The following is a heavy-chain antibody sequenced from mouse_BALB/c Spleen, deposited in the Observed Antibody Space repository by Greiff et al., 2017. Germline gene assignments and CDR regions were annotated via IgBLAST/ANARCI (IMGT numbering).Heavy chain of an antibody. D-gene: IGHD2-10*01. V-gene: IGHV5-4*02. J-gene: IGHJ2*01. CDR3: ARSYYGNYDYFDY. CDR2: ISDGGSYT. Sequence: EVQGVESGGGLVKPGGSLKLSCAASGFTFSDYYMYWVRQTPEKRLEWVATISDGGSYTYYPDSVKGRFTISRDNAKNNLYLQMSSLKSEDTAMYYCARSYYGNYDYFDYWGQGTTLTVSS. CDR1: GFTFSDYY.